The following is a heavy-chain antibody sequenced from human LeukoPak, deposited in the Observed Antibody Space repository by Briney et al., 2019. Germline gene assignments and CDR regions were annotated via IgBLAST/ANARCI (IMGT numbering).Heavy chain of an antibody. CDR3: AKAASSSWPSYYYGMDV. V-gene: IGHV3-23*01. Sequence: GGSLRLSCAASGFTFSSYSMSWVRQAPGKGLEWVSVITGSGGNTYYADSVKGRFTISKDNSKNTVYLQMSSLRVDDTAVYYCAKAASSSWPSYYYGMDVWGQGTTVTVSS. D-gene: IGHD6-13*01. CDR2: ITGSGGNT. J-gene: IGHJ6*02. CDR1: GFTFSSYS.